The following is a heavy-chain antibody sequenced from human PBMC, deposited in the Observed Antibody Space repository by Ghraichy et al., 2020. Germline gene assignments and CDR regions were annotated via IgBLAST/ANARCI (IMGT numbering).Heavy chain of an antibody. CDR1: GGSIGSPTYY. V-gene: IGHV4-61*02. D-gene: IGHD6-13*01. CDR2: IYNNGGT. J-gene: IGHJ5*02. Sequence: TLSLTCSVSGGSIGSPTYYWNWIRRPAGRGLEWIGRIYNNGGTNYNTSLKSRVTISVDTSKNQFSLHLSSVTAADTAVYYCARGGIAAYNWFDPWGQGTLVTVSP. CDR3: ARGGIAAYNWFDP.